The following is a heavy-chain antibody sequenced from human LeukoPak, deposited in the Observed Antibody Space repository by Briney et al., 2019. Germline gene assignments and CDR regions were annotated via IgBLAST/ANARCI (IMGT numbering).Heavy chain of an antibody. J-gene: IGHJ4*02. CDR3: AATGGEWELLFGY. CDR2: ISSSGSTI. V-gene: IGHV3-11*01. CDR1: GFSFSDYY. Sequence: PGGSLRLSCAASGFSFSDYYMSWIRQAPGKGLEWVSYISSSGSTIYYADSVKGRFTISRDNAKNSLYLQMNSLRAKDTAVYYCAATGGEWELLFGYWGQGTLVTVSS. D-gene: IGHD1-26*01.